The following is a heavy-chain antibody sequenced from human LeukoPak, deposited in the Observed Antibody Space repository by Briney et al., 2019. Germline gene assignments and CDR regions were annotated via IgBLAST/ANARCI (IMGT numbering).Heavy chain of an antibody. CDR2: LKEGGNEK. V-gene: IGHV3-7*01. CDR1: GFHLSSLL. J-gene: IGHJ4*02. Sequence: GEPLRHSCGVSGFHLSSLLKPGPRHPPGGGVVGGANLKEGGNEKQYVDSVKSQFTISSDNAKNSLYLQVNSLSGQDPAVYYCARALCIWGGDCHYFDYWGQGALVTVSS. CDR3: ARALCIWGGDCHYFDY. D-gene: IGHD2-21*01.